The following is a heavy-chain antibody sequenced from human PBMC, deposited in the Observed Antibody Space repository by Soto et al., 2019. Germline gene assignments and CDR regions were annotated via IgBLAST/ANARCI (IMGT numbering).Heavy chain of an antibody. CDR2: IYYSGST. CDR3: ARFTPNPDYCSGGSCPFDY. Sequence: SETLSLTCTVSGGSISSYYWSWIRQPPGKGLEWIGYIYYSGSTNYNPSLKSRVTISVDTSKNQFSLKLGSVTAADTAVYYCARFTPNPDYCSGGSCPFDYWGQGTLVTVSS. J-gene: IGHJ4*02. CDR1: GGSISSYY. V-gene: IGHV4-59*01. D-gene: IGHD2-15*01.